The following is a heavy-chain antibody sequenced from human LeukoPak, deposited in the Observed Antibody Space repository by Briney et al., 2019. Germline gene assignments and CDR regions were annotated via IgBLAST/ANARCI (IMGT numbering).Heavy chain of an antibody. D-gene: IGHD6-13*01. CDR1: GFTFSSYG. CDR2: IQYDGSNK. J-gene: IGHJ3*02. CDR3: AAEGRIAAEVAFDI. V-gene: IGHV3-30*02. Sequence: GGSLRLSCAVSGFTFSSYGMHWVRQAAGKGLEWVAFIQYDGSNKKYADSVKGRFTISRDNSKSTLYLQMNSLRAEDTAVYYCAAEGRIAAEVAFDIWGQGTMVTVSS.